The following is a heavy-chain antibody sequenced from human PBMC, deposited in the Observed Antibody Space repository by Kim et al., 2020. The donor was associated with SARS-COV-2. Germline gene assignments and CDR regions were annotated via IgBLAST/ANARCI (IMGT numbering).Heavy chain of an antibody. J-gene: IGHJ6*02. V-gene: IGHV1-69*13. D-gene: IGHD1-1*01. Sequence: SVKVSCKASGDTFSSYAMRWVRQAPGQGLEWMGGINPIFGTANYAQKFQGRVTITADESTSTAYMELSSLRSEDTAVYYCASGGRSNSPYGMDVWGQGTTVTVSS. CDR1: GDTFSSYA. CDR3: ASGGRSNSPYGMDV. CDR2: INPIFGTA.